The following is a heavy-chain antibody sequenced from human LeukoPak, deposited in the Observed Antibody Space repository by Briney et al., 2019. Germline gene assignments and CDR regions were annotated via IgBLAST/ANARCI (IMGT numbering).Heavy chain of an antibody. V-gene: IGHV3-33*01. CDR3: ARAWRGMVRGVIITRYYFDY. J-gene: IGHJ4*02. Sequence: PGRSLRLSCAASGFTFSSYGMHWVRQAPGKGLEWVAVIWYDGSNKYYADSVKGRFTISRDNSKNTLYLQMNSLRAEDTAVYYCARAWRGMVRGVIITRYYFDYWGQGTLVTVSS. CDR1: GFTFSSYG. CDR2: IWYDGSNK. D-gene: IGHD3-10*01.